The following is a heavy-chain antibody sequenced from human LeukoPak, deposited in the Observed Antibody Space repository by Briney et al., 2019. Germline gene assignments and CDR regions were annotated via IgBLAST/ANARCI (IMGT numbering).Heavy chain of an antibody. CDR3: SGRNYYDSSGYFSNMDV. D-gene: IGHD3-22*01. CDR2: IYYSGST. CDR1: GGSISSYY. V-gene: IGHV4-59*01. Sequence: SETLSLTCTVSGGSISSYYWGWIRQPPGKGLEWIGYIYYSGSTNYNPSLKSRVTISFDTSKNQSSLKLSSVTAADTAVYYCSGRNYYDSSGYFSNMDVWGKGTTVTVSS. J-gene: IGHJ6*03.